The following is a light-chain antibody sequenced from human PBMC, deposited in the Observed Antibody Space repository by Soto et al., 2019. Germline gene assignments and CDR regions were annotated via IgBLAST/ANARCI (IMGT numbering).Light chain of an antibody. Sequence: EIVMTQSPATLSVSPGERATLSCRASQSVSSNLAWYQQKPGQAPRLLIYGASTRATGIPSGFSGSGSGTEFTLTISSLQSEDFAVYDCQQYNNWPRTFGQGTKVEIK. CDR1: QSVSSN. CDR3: QQYNNWPRT. J-gene: IGKJ1*01. V-gene: IGKV3-15*01. CDR2: GAS.